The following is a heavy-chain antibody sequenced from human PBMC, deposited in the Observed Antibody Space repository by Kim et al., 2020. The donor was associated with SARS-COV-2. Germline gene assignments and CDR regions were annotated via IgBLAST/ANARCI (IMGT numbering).Heavy chain of an antibody. CDR1: GYTFTSYA. Sequence: ASVKVSCKGSGYTFTSYAIHWVRQAPGQRLEWMGWINTGHGNTKYSQKFQGRVTIIGETSASTAYMQLSSLRSEDTAIYYCARELSPSGDSCYSHWGQGTLVTVS. CDR2: INTGHGNT. V-gene: IGHV1-3*04. J-gene: IGHJ4*02. CDR3: ARELSPSGDSCYSH. D-gene: IGHD2-15*01.